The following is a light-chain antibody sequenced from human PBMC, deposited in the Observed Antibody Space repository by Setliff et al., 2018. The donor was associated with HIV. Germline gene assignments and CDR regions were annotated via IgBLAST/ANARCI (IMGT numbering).Light chain of an antibody. CDR1: NSDVGGYNY. J-gene: IGLJ1*01. Sequence: QSVLTQPRSVSGSPGQSVTISCTGSNSDVGGYNYVSWYQQHSGKAPKLIIYNVIKRPSGVPDRCSGSKSGNTASLTISGLQAEDEADYYCCSYTSTSTSVFGTGTKVTVL. CDR3: CSYTSTSTSV. V-gene: IGLV2-11*01. CDR2: NVI.